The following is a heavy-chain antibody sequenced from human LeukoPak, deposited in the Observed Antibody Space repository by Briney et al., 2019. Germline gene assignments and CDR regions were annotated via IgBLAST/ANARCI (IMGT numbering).Heavy chain of an antibody. CDR1: GFTFSSYS. V-gene: IGHV3-21*01. D-gene: IGHD3-22*01. Sequence: GGSLRLSCAASGFTFSSYSMNWVRQAPGKGLEWVSSISSSSSYIYYADSVKGRFSISRDNAKNSLYLQMNSLRAEDTAVYYCARDQDSSGYCDYWGQGTLVTVSS. J-gene: IGHJ4*02. CDR2: ISSSSSYI. CDR3: ARDQDSSGYCDY.